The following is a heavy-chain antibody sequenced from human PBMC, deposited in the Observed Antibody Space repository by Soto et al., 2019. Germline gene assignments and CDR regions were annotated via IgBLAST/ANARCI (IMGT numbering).Heavy chain of an antibody. D-gene: IGHD2-8*01. Sequence: QVQLVESGGGLVKPGGSLRLSCAASGFTFSDYYMSWIRQAPGKGLEWVSYISSRSSTIFYADSVKGRFTISRDNVKNSLYLQMNSMRAEDTVVYYCASGTNGAFFVYWGQGIVVTVSS. CDR2: ISSRSSTI. CDR3: ASGTNGAFFVY. V-gene: IGHV3-11*01. J-gene: IGHJ4*02. CDR1: GFTFSDYY.